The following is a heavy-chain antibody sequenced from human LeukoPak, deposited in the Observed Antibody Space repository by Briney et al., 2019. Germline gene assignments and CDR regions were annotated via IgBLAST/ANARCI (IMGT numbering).Heavy chain of an antibody. CDR1: GFTFSSYW. CDR2: IKHDGSVE. Sequence: GGSLRLSCAASGFTFSSYWMSWVRQSPGKGLEWVANIKHDGSVEYYVDSVKGRFSISRDNAKNSVYLQMNSLRVDDTAGDYCARAPRPSFWSGFCEYWGQGTLVTVSS. V-gene: IGHV3-7*01. J-gene: IGHJ4*02. CDR3: ARAPRPSFWSGFCEY. D-gene: IGHD3-3*01.